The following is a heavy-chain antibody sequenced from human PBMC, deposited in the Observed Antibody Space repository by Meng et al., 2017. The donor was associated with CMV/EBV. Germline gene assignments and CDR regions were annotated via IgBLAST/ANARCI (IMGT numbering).Heavy chain of an antibody. J-gene: IGHJ5*02. Sequence: VRQAPGQGLEWMGWINPNSGGTNYAQKFQGRVTMTRDTSISTAYMELSRLRSDDTAVYYCARDSGFWSGYWFWSETLTRSRTQLPDPWGQGTLVTVSS. CDR3: ARDSGFWSGYWFWSETLTRSRTQLPDP. CDR2: INPNSGGT. D-gene: IGHD3-3*01. V-gene: IGHV1-2*02.